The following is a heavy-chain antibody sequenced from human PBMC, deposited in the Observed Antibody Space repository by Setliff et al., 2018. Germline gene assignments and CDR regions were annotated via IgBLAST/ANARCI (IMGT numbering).Heavy chain of an antibody. CDR1: AFTFSRYS. D-gene: IGHD5-18*01. CDR2: ISSSGSFE. V-gene: IGHV3-21*01. Sequence: GSLRLSCVASAFTFSRYSMNWVRQAPGKGLEWVSSISSSGSFEFYADSVKGRFTISRDNAKNSLYLQMNSLRAEDTAVYYCARDQGSYGYRAFDFWGQGTLVTVSS. CDR3: ARDQGSYGYRAFDF. J-gene: IGHJ4*02.